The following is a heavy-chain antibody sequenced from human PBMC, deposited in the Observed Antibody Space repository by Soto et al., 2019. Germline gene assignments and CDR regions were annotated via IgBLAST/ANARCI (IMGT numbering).Heavy chain of an antibody. CDR1: GGTFSSYT. V-gene: IGHV1-69*08. CDR3: ARDHSLPGGGNVVDY. Sequence: QVQLVQSGAEVKKPGSSVKVSCKASGGTFSSYTISWVRQAPGQGLEWMGRIIPILGIANYAQKFQGRVTNTADKPTSPAYMELTILSSEDTAVYYRARDHSLPGGGNVVDYWGQGTLVTVSS. CDR2: IIPILGIA. J-gene: IGHJ4*02. D-gene: IGHD1-1*01.